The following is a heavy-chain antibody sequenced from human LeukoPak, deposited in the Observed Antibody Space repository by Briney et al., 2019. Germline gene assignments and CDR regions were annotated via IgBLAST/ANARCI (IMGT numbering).Heavy chain of an antibody. V-gene: IGHV3-48*01. CDR3: AGEMATTSLDAFDY. Sequence: GGSLRLSCAASGFTFSSYSLNWVRQAPGKGLEWVSYISSSSSPIYYADSVKGRFTISRDNAKNSLYLQMNSLRAEDTAVYYCAGEMATTSLDAFDYWGQGTLATVSS. J-gene: IGHJ4*02. D-gene: IGHD5-24*01. CDR1: GFTFSSYS. CDR2: ISSSSSPI.